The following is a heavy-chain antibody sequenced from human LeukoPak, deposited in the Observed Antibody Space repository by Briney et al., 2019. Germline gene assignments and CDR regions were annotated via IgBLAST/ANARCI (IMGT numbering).Heavy chain of an antibody. CDR1: GLTFRNAL. CDR2: IKSETDGGTT. Sequence: GGSLRLSCAASGLTFRNALMSWVRQTPGKGLEWVGRIKSETDGGTTDYAAPVRGRFTISRDDSKNTLYLRMNSLKTEDTAVYYCTTHPDYWGQGTLVAVSS. CDR3: TTHPDY. J-gene: IGHJ4*02. V-gene: IGHV3-15*01.